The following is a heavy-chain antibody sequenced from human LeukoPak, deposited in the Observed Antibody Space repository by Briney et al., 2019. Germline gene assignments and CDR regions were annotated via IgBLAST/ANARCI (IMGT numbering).Heavy chain of an antibody. Sequence: ASVKVSCKASGYTFTGYFMHWVRQAPGQGLEWMGRINSNTGGTTYAQKFQGRVTMTRDTSITTAHMELSRLKSDDTAVYYYARGQPYGDYNWFDLWGQGALVTVSS. CDR2: INSNTGGT. D-gene: IGHD4-17*01. CDR3: ARGQPYGDYNWFDL. V-gene: IGHV1-2*06. J-gene: IGHJ5*02. CDR1: GYTFTGYF.